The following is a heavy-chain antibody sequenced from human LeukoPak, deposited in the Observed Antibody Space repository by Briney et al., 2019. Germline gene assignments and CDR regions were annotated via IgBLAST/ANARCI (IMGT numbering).Heavy chain of an antibody. CDR2: ITSGSSYT. CDR1: GFTFSEYY. CDR3: ARVEVHSSGWYFDY. J-gene: IGHJ4*02. V-gene: IGHV3-11*05. Sequence: GGSLRLSCAASGFTFSEYYMSWIRQAPGRGLEWVSHITSGSSYTDYADSVKGRFTISRDNAKNSLSLQMNSLRAEDTAVYYCARVEVHSSGWYFDYWGQGTLVTVSS. D-gene: IGHD6-19*01.